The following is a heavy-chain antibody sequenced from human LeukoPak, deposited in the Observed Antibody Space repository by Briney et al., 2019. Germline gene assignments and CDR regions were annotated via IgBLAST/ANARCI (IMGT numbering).Heavy chain of an antibody. J-gene: IGHJ5*02. CDR1: GGSFSGYC. V-gene: IGHV4-34*01. CDR3: ARGNHYYGSGSYYTRNWFDP. CDR2: INHSGST. Sequence: SETLSLTCAVYGGSFSGYCWSWIRQPPGKGLEWIGEINHSGSTNYNPSLKSRVTISVDTSKNQFSLKLSSVTAADTAVYYCARGNHYYGSGSYYTRNWFDPWGRGTLVTVSS. D-gene: IGHD3-10*01.